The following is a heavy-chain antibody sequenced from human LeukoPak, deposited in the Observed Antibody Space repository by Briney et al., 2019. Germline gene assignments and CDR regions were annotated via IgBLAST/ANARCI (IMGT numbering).Heavy chain of an antibody. J-gene: IGHJ4*02. V-gene: IGHV4-59*08. CDR3: ARQPISGWDFDY. D-gene: IGHD6-19*01. CDR2: ISHSGDT. CDR1: GVSISGHY. Sequence: SETLSLTCSVSGVSISGHYWSWIRLPPGKGLEWIGYISHSGDTRYSPSLKSRVTISLDTSKNQFSLTLNSVTAADTAVYYCARQPISGWDFDYWGQRTLVTVSS.